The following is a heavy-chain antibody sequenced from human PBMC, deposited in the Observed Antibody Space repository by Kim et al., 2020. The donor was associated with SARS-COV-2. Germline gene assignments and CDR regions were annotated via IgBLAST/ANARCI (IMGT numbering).Heavy chain of an antibody. V-gene: IGHV3-30*18. J-gene: IGHJ6*02. CDR3: AKDIVVVPAAILYCGMDV. Sequence: GGSLRLSCAASGFTFSSYGMHWVRQAPGKGLEWVAVISYDGSNKDYADSVKGRFTISRDNSKNTLYLQMNSLRAEDTAVYYCAKDIVVVPAAILYCGMDVWGQGTTVTVSS. D-gene: IGHD2-2*01. CDR2: ISYDGSNK. CDR1: GFTFSSYG.